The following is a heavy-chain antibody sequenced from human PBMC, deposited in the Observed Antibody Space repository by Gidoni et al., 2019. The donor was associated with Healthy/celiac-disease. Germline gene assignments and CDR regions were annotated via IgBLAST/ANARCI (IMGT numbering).Heavy chain of an antibody. CDR1: GFPFADYA. J-gene: IGHJ4*02. Sequence: EVQLVESGGGLVQPGRSLRLSCAASGFPFADYAMHWVRQAPGKGLEWVSGISWNSGSIGYADSVKGRFTISRDNAKNSLYLQMNSLRAEDTALYYCAKDTRRYYDSSGYHDYWGQGTLVTVSS. CDR3: AKDTRRYYDSSGYHDY. D-gene: IGHD3-22*01. CDR2: ISWNSGSI. V-gene: IGHV3-9*01.